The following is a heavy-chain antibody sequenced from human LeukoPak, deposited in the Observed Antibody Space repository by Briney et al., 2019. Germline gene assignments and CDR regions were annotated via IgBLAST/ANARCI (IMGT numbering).Heavy chain of an antibody. CDR1: GFAFSTYD. V-gene: IGHV3-13*04. D-gene: IGHD6-6*01. J-gene: IGHJ3*02. Sequence: GGSLRLSCAVSGFAFSTYDMHWVRQATGKGLEWVSAIGVAGDTYYPGSVKGRFTISRENAKNSLYLQMNSLRAGDTAVYYCARGFVHAFDIWGQGTMVTVSS. CDR2: IGVAGDT. CDR3: ARGFVHAFDI.